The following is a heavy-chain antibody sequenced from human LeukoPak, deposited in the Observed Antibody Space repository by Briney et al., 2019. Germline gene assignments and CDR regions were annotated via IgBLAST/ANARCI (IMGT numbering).Heavy chain of an antibody. J-gene: IGHJ6*03. V-gene: IGHV3-49*04. CDR3: TRVKVGVVTMGYYYYMDV. D-gene: IGHD3-3*01. CDR1: GFTFGDYA. Sequence: PGGSLRLSCTASGFTFGDYAMSWVRQAPGKGLEWVGFIRSKAYGGTTEYAASVKGRFTISRDDSKSIAYLQMNSLKTEDTAVHYCTRVKVGVVTMGYYYYMDVWGKGTTVTVSS. CDR2: IRSKAYGGTT.